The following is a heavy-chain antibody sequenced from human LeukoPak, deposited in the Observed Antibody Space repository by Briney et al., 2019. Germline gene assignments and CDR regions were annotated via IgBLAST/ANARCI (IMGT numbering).Heavy chain of an antibody. Sequence: PSQTLSLTCTVSGGSISSGGYFWSWIRQPAGKGLEWIGRFYASGSANYNPSLQSRVTISVDTSKNQFSLKLTSVTAADTAVYYCARDPSDYGAFDSWGQGTLVTVSS. D-gene: IGHD4-17*01. CDR2: FYASGSA. CDR3: ARDPSDYGAFDS. J-gene: IGHJ4*02. CDR1: GGSISSGGYF. V-gene: IGHV4-61*02.